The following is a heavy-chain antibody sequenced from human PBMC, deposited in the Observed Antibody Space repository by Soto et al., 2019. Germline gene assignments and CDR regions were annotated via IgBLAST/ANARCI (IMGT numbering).Heavy chain of an antibody. D-gene: IGHD3-16*02. CDR2: MSGSSSTT. Sequence: EVRLLESGGGLVKPGGSLRLSCATSGLTFSNYAMSWVRHAPGGGLEWVSSMSGSSSTTYYSDSVKGRFTISRDRSKNTLYLPMSSLRAADTALYYCAKNQERELPRVIDLWGQGTLVTVSS. CDR3: AKNQERELPRVIDL. CDR1: GLTFSNYA. V-gene: IGHV3-23*01. J-gene: IGHJ4*02.